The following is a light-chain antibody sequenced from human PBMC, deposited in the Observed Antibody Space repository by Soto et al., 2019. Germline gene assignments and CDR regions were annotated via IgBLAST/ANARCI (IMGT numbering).Light chain of an antibody. Sequence: EIVLTQSPGTLSLSPGEIVTLSFRASQSIDNNHLAWYQQKPGQAPRLLIHGTSNRATGIPDRFSGSGSGTDFTLTFSRLEPEDFAVYYCEYYGTSITFGGGTKVDIK. CDR3: EYYGTSIT. V-gene: IGKV3-20*01. CDR1: QSIDNNH. J-gene: IGKJ4*01. CDR2: GTS.